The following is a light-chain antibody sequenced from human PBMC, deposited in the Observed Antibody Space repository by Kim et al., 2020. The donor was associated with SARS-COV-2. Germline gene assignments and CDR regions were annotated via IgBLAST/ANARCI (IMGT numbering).Light chain of an antibody. CDR1: SRDVGGYNY. J-gene: IGLJ2*01. V-gene: IGLV2-8*01. Sequence: GQSVTITCTGTSRDVGGYNYVAWYQQHPGKAPKLMIYEVNKRPSGVPDRFSGSKSGNTASLTVSGLQAEDGADYYCSSYAGSNNLVFGGGTQLTVL. CDR3: SSYAGSNNLV. CDR2: EVN.